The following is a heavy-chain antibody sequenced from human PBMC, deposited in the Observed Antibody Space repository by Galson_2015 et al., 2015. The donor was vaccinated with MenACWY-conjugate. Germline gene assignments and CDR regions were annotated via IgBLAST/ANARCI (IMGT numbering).Heavy chain of an antibody. D-gene: IGHD1-26*01. V-gene: IGHV5-51*01. Sequence: QSGAEVKKPGESLTISCRGYGYSFSTYWIAWVRQLPGKGLEWMGLISPGDSNTRYSPAFHGQVTISADKSISTAYLQLHSLQASDTAMYYCARHPPGGRGMDVWGQGTTVTVSS. J-gene: IGHJ6*02. CDR1: GYSFSTYW. CDR2: ISPGDSNT. CDR3: ARHPPGGRGMDV.